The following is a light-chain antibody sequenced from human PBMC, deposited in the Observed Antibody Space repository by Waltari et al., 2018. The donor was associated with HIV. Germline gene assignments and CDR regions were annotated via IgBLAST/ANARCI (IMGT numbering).Light chain of an antibody. CDR1: SSNIGNDN. J-gene: IGLJ1*01. Sequence: QSVLTQPPSASGTPGQTVTISCSGSSSNIGNDNVYWYQQLPGMTPNLLIYKNYQRPSGGPDRFAGSKSGTSASLAISGLRSEDEADYYCVGWDGSLSGYVFGAGTKVTVL. CDR2: KNY. CDR3: VGWDGSLSGYV. V-gene: IGLV1-47*01.